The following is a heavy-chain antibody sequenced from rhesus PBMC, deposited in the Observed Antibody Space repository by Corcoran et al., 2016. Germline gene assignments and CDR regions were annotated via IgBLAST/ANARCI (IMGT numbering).Heavy chain of an antibody. CDR2: IYGSGSST. D-gene: IGHD3-16*01. J-gene: IGHJ4*01. CDR3: ASQNYSGSYYYTFDY. Sequence: QLQLQESGPGLVKPSETLSVTCAVSGGSSSSSYWSWIRQAPGKGREWIGYIYGSGSSTNYNPSLKSRVTLSVDTSKNQLSLKLSSVTTADTAVYYCASQNYSGSYYYTFDYWGQGVLVTVSS. V-gene: IGHV4-169*01. CDR1: GGSSSSSY.